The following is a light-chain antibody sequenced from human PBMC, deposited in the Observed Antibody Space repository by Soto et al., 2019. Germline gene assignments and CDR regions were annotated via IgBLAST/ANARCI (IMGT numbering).Light chain of an antibody. CDR1: SSNIGAGYD. CDR2: GNT. V-gene: IGLV1-40*01. CDR3: LSFDSSLSVV. J-gene: IGLJ2*01. Sequence: QSVLTQPPSVSGAPGQRVTISCTRSSSNIGAGYDVHWYQQLPGRAPKLLIYGNTNRPSGVPDRFSGSNSGTSASLAITGLQAEDEADYYCLSFDSSLSVVFGGGTKLTVL.